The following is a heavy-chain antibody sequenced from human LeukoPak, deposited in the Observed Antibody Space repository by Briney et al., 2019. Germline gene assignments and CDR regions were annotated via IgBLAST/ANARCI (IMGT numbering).Heavy chain of an antibody. Sequence: SETLSLTCTVSGGSMNNYYWSWIRQSPGKGLEWIGYIYHTGSATYKPSLKSRVTLSLDTSKNQFSLKLSSVTAADTAVYYCARGRGDSKGTSFDFWGQGTLVTASS. V-gene: IGHV4-59*01. CDR2: IYHTGSA. D-gene: IGHD3-22*01. J-gene: IGHJ4*02. CDR1: GGSMNNYY. CDR3: ARGRGDSKGTSFDF.